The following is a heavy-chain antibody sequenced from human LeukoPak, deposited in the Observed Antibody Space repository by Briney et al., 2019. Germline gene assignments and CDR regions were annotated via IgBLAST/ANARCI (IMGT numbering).Heavy chain of an antibody. J-gene: IGHJ5*02. Sequence: GGSLRLSCAASGFTFSSYTTNWVRQAPGKGLEWVSSISTSSYIYYADSVKGRFTISRDNAKNSLYLQMNSLRAEDTAVYYCARDGSGYSSSWYYRIWFDPWGQGTLVTVSS. CDR1: GFTFSSYT. CDR2: ISTSSYI. V-gene: IGHV3-21*01. CDR3: ARDGSGYSSSWYYRIWFDP. D-gene: IGHD6-13*01.